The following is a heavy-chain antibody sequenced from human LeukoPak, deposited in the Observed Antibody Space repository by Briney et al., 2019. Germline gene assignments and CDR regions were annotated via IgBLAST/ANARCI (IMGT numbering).Heavy chain of an antibody. J-gene: IGHJ4*02. V-gene: IGHV4-34*01. CDR2: INHSGST. Sequence: SETLSLTCAVYGGSFSGYYWSWIRQPPGKGLEWIGEINHSGSTNYNPSLKSRVTISVGTSKNQFSLKLSSVTAADTAVYYCARGLGYYYDSSGPSLEYWGQGTLVTVSS. CDR3: ARGLGYYYDSSGPSLEY. D-gene: IGHD3-22*01. CDR1: GGSFSGYY.